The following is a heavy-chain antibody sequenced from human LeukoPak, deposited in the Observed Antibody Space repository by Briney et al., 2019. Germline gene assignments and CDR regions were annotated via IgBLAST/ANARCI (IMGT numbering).Heavy chain of an antibody. J-gene: IGHJ2*01. CDR1: GFTFSSSA. Sequence: GGSLRLSCAASGFTFSSSAMHWVRQAPGKGLEWVAIISYDGTNKYYADSVKGRFTISRENAKNSLYLQMNSLRAGDTAVYYCARAAYSSTWYSRYFDLWGRGTLVTVSS. CDR3: ARAAYSSTWYSRYFDL. CDR2: ISYDGTNK. V-gene: IGHV3-30*14. D-gene: IGHD6-13*01.